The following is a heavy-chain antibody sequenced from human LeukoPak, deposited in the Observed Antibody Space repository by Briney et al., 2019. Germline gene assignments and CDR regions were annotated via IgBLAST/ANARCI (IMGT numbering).Heavy chain of an antibody. V-gene: IGHV3-48*04. D-gene: IGHD3-22*01. Sequence: PGGSLRLSCVVSGFTFSNFGMNWVRQAPGEGLEWVSYCSGSGSTIYYADSVKGRFTISRDNAKNSLYLQMNSLRAEDTAVYYCARGGNYYDSSGYYYFDYWGQGTLVTVSS. CDR1: GFTFSNFG. J-gene: IGHJ4*02. CDR2: CSGSGSTI. CDR3: ARGGNYYDSSGYYYFDY.